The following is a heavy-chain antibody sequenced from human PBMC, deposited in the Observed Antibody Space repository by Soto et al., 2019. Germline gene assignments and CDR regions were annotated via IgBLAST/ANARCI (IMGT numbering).Heavy chain of an antibody. CDR1: GGSISSGDYY. CDR2: IYYSGST. D-gene: IGHD5-18*01. Sequence: SETLSLTCTVSGGSISSGDYYWSWIRQPPGKGLEWIGYIYYSGSTYYNPSLKSRVTISVDTSKNQFSLKLSSVTAADTAVYYCARVDTAMAYDYWGQGTLVTVSS. J-gene: IGHJ4*02. CDR3: ARVDTAMAYDY. V-gene: IGHV4-30-4*01.